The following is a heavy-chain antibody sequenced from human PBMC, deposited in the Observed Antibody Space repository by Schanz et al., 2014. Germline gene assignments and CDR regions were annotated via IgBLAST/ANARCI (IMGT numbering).Heavy chain of an antibody. Sequence: ESGGTLVQPGGSLRLSCAASGFTFSNSWMSWVRQAPGKGLEWVANIKQDGSEKYYVDSVKGRFTISRDNAKNSLYLQMNSLTAEDTAVYYCARGVRIDYWGQGTLVTVSS. J-gene: IGHJ4*02. CDR2: IKQDGSEK. D-gene: IGHD3-3*01. CDR3: ARGVRIDY. V-gene: IGHV3-7*01. CDR1: GFTFSNSW.